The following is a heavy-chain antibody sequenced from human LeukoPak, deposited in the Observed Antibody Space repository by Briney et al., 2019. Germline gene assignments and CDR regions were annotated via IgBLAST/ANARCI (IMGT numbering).Heavy chain of an antibody. J-gene: IGHJ4*02. Sequence: GGSLRLSCSASGFMFSSYVMHCVRQAPGKGLEYVSAILSDGGRTYYADSVKGRFTISRDNSKNTLHLQMSSLRAEDTAVYYCGRGGYRDYWGQGTLVTVSS. V-gene: IGHV3-64D*06. CDR3: GRGGYRDY. CDR1: GFMFSSYV. D-gene: IGHD5-12*01. CDR2: ILSDGGRT.